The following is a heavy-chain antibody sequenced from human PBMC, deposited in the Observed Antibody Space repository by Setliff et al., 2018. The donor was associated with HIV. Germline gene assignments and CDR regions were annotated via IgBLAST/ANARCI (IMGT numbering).Heavy chain of an antibody. CDR1: GYTFTSYY. D-gene: IGHD6-19*01. Sequence: ASVKVSCKASGYTFTSYYMHWVRQAPGQGLEWMGIINPSGGSTSYAQKFQGRVTMTRDTSTSTVYMELSSLRSEDTAVYYCARNPRLAVAGTDYYYYMDVWGKGTTVTVSS. CDR2: INPSGGST. CDR3: ARNPRLAVAGTDYYYYMDV. J-gene: IGHJ6*03. V-gene: IGHV1-46*01.